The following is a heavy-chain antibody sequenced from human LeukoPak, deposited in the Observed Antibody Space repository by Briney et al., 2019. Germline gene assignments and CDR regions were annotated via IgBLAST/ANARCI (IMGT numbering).Heavy chain of an antibody. CDR2: MYYSGST. Sequence: SETLSLTCTVSGGSISSSSYYWGWIRQPPGKGLEWIGSMYYSGSTYYNPSLKSRVTISVDTSKNQFSLKLSAVTAADTAVYYCASVYSRSTSCWFDYWGQGTLVTVSS. D-gene: IGHD2-2*01. J-gene: IGHJ4*02. V-gene: IGHV4-39*01. CDR3: ASVYSRSTSCWFDY. CDR1: GGSISSSSYY.